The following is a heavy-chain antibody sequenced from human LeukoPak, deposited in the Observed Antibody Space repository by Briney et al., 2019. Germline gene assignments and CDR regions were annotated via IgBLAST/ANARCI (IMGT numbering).Heavy chain of an antibody. D-gene: IGHD1-1*01. V-gene: IGHV3-7*04. J-gene: IGHJ4*02. CDR1: GFTFSSYW. CDR3: ARLTPKLDY. Sequence: GGSLRLSCAASGFTFSSYWMSWVRQAPGKGLEWVASINQDGSQKYYVDSVKGRFTISRDNAKNSLYLQMNSLRAEDTAVYYCARLTPKLDYWGQGTLVTVSS. CDR2: INQDGSQK.